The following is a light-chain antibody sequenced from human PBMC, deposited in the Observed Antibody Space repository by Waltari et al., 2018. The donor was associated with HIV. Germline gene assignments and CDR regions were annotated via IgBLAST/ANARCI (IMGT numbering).Light chain of an antibody. J-gene: IGLJ1*01. CDR2: KDS. CDR3: QSADSSGTYV. Sequence: SYALAQPPAVTVSPGQTTRITCSGDALPKQHVCWSQQRPGQAPVLVMYKDSERPSGIPERFSGSSSGTTVTVTISGVQAEDEAAYYCQSADSSGTYVFGTGTKVTVL. CDR1: ALPKQH. V-gene: IGLV3-25*03.